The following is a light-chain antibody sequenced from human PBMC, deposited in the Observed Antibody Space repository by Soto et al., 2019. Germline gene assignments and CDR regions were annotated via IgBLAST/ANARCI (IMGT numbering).Light chain of an antibody. Sequence: DIQLTQSPSSLSASVGYRVTITCRSSQGISNYFAWYQQQPAKVPKRLIYAASSLQSGVPSRFSGSGSGTDFTLTISSLQPEDVATYYYQKYNSAPPGTFGQGTKVDIK. J-gene: IGKJ1*01. CDR2: AAS. CDR1: QGISNY. CDR3: QKYNSAPPGT. V-gene: IGKV1-27*01.